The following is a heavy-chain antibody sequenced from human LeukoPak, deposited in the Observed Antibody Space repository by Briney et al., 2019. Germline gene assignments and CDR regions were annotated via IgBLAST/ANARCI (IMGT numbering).Heavy chain of an antibody. CDR2: IYHSGST. D-gene: IGHD3-9*01. Sequence: SETLSLTCTVSGYYISSGYYWGWIRQPPGKGLEWIGSIYHSGSTYYNPSLKSRVTISVDTSKNQFSLKLSSVTAADTAVYYCARDPGAEYYDILTGPNWFDPWGQGTLVTVSS. CDR1: GYYISSGYY. J-gene: IGHJ5*02. CDR3: ARDPGAEYYDILTGPNWFDP. V-gene: IGHV4-38-2*02.